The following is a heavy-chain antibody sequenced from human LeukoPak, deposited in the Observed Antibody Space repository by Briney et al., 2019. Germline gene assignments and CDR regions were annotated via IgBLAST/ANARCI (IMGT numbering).Heavy chain of an antibody. Sequence: SETLSLTCTVSGGSISSSSYYWGWIRQPPGKGLEWIGSIYYSGSTYYNPSLKSRVTISVDTSKNQFSLKLSSVTAADTAVYYCAGPGAWPVRGAYYFDYWGQGTLVTVSS. CDR2: IYYSGST. CDR1: GGSISSSSYY. V-gene: IGHV4-39*01. CDR3: AGPGAWPVRGAYYFDY. J-gene: IGHJ4*02. D-gene: IGHD6-19*01.